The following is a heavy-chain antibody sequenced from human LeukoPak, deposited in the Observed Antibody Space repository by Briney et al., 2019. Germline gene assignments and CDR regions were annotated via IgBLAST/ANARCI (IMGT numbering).Heavy chain of an antibody. D-gene: IGHD2-2*01. Sequence: GRSLRLSCAAAGFTFSSYAMRWVRQAPGKGLEWVAVISYDGSNKYYADSVKGRFTISRDNSKNTLYLQMNSLRAEDTAVYYCAREWCSSTSCCFDYWGQGTLVTVSS. CDR1: GFTFSSYA. V-gene: IGHV3-30*04. CDR3: AREWCSSTSCCFDY. J-gene: IGHJ4*02. CDR2: ISYDGSNK.